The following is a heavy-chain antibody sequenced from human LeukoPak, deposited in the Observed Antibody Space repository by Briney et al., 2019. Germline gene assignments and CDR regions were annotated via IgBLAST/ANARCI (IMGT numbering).Heavy chain of an antibody. CDR1: GGSISSYY. D-gene: IGHD5-24*01. CDR3: ARHVVEMATITWFDP. J-gene: IGHJ5*02. Sequence: SETLSLTCTVSGGSISSYYRSWIRQPPGKGLEWIGYIYYSGSTNYNPSLKSRVTISVDTSKNQFSLKLSSVTAADTAVYYCARHVVEMATITWFDPWGQGTLVTVSS. V-gene: IGHV4-59*08. CDR2: IYYSGST.